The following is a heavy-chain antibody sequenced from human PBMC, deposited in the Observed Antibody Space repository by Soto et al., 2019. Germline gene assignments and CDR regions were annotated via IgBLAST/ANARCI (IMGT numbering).Heavy chain of an antibody. CDR3: AREPTYSSAWYGDV. J-gene: IGHJ4*02. D-gene: IGHD6-13*01. Sequence: QVQLQESGPGLVKPSETLSLTCTVSGGSVSSGTYDWSWIRQPPGKGLEWIGYISYTGNTDYNPSLKSRVTMSLDTSKNQFSLRLSSVSAADTAVYYCAREPTYSSAWYGDVWGQGTLVTVSS. CDR1: GGSVSSGTYD. V-gene: IGHV4-61*01. CDR2: ISYTGNT.